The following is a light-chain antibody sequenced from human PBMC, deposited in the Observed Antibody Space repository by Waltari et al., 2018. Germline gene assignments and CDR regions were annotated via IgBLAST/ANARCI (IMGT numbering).Light chain of an antibody. V-gene: IGLV1-51*01. Sequence: QSVLTQPPSVSAAPGQKVTISCSGSSSNIENNYLSWYQQLPGTAPKLLIYDSHMRPSGIPDRFSGSKSGTSATLGITGLQTGDEADYYCATWDSSLSAGVFGTGTKVTVL. CDR3: ATWDSSLSAGV. CDR2: DSH. CDR1: SSNIENNY. J-gene: IGLJ1*01.